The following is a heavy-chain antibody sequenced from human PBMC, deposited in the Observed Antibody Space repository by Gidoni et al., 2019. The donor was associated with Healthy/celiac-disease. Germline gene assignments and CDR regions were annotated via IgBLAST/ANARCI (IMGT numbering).Heavy chain of an antibody. D-gene: IGHD3-10*01. J-gene: IGHJ5*02. CDR2: IIPILGIA. CDR3: ARDNGGSGSYYKGAIDP. V-gene: IGHV1-69*04. CDR1: GGTFSSYA. Sequence: QVQLVQSGAEVKKPGSSVKVSCKASGGTFSSYAISWVRQAPGQGLEWMGRIIPILGIANYAQKFQGRVTITADKSTSTAYMELSSLRSEDTAVYYCARDNGGSGSYYKGAIDPWGQGTLVTVSS.